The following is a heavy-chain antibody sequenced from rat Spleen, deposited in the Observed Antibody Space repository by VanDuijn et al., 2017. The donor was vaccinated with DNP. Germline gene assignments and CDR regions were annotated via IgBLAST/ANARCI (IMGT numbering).Heavy chain of an antibody. CDR2: IGSPAYAP. J-gene: IGHJ3*01. V-gene: IGHV5-20*01. CDR1: GFTFSAYY. CDR3: AKDKAYAPFAY. D-gene: IGHD1-11*01. Sequence: EVQLVESGGGLVQPGRSLKLSCAASGFTFSAYYMAWVRQAPAKGLEWVAYIGSPAYAPYYTDSVKGRFTISRDNAKSTLYLQMESLRSEDTATYYCAKDKAYAPFAYWGQGTLVTVSS.